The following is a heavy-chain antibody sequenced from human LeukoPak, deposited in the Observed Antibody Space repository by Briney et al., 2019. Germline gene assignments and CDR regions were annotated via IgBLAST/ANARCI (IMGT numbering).Heavy chain of an antibody. J-gene: IGHJ6*03. CDR1: GYTFTSYG. CDR3: ARGGMGYDFWSGPAFYYYYMDV. Sequence: ASVKVSCKASGYTFTSYGISWVRQATGQGLEWMGWMNPNSGNTGYAQKFQGRVTMTRNTSISTAYMELSSLRSEDTAVYYCARGGMGYDFWSGPAFYYYYMDVWGKGTTVTVSS. V-gene: IGHV1-8*02. CDR2: MNPNSGNT. D-gene: IGHD3-3*01.